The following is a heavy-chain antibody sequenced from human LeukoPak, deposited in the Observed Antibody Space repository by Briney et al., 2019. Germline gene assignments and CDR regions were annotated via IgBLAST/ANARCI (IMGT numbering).Heavy chain of an antibody. CDR1: GGSFSGYY. Sequence: NPSETLSLTCAVYGGSFSGYYWSWIRQPPGKGLEWIGEINHSGSTNYNPSLKSRVTISVDTSKNQFSLKLSSVTAADTAVYYCARGGRYPLFPSRWRADYWGQGTLVTVSS. V-gene: IGHV4-34*01. CDR3: ARGGRYPLFPSRWRADY. CDR2: INHSGST. D-gene: IGHD4-23*01. J-gene: IGHJ4*02.